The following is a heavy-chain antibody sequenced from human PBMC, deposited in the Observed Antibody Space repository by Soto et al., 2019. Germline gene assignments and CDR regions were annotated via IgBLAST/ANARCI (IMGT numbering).Heavy chain of an antibody. Sequence: QVQLQESGPGLVKPSQTLSLTCTVSGGSISSGGYYWSWIRQHPGKGLEWIGYIYYSGSTYYNPSIKSRVTISVDTSKNQFSLKLSSVTAADTAVYYCAREPRGYSYGYEVGVYWGQGTLVTVSS. J-gene: IGHJ4*02. D-gene: IGHD5-18*01. CDR3: AREPRGYSYGYEVGVY. CDR1: GGSISSGGYY. V-gene: IGHV4-31*03. CDR2: IYYSGST.